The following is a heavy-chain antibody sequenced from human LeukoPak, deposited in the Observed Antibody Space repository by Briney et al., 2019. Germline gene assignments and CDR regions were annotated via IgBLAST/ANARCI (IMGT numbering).Heavy chain of an antibody. CDR3: ARIENYIPEDWFDP. CDR2: INHSGST. D-gene: IGHD5-24*01. V-gene: IGHV4-34*01. Sequence: SETLSLTCAVYGGSFSAYYWSCIRQSPGKGLEWIGEINHSGSTSYDPSLKSRVTISVDTSKNQFSLKLSSVTAADTAVYYCARIENYIPEDWFDPWGQGTLVTVSS. J-gene: IGHJ5*02. CDR1: GGSFSAYY.